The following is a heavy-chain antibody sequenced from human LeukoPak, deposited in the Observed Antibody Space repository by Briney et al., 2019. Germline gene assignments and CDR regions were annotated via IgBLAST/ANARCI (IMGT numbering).Heavy chain of an antibody. CDR3: ASVSGYDASTN. D-gene: IGHD5-12*01. CDR1: GFTFSSYS. CDR2: IKQDGSEK. Sequence: PGGSLRLSCAASGFTFSSYSMNWVRQAPGKGLEWVANIKQDGSEKYYVDSVKGRFTVSRDNAKSSLYLQMNSLRADDTAVYYCASVSGYDASTNWGQGTLVTVSS. J-gene: IGHJ4*02. V-gene: IGHV3-7*01.